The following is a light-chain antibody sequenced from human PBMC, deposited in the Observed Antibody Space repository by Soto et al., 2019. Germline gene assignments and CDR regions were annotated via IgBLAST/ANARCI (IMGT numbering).Light chain of an antibody. CDR3: QQRYNWVS. J-gene: IGKJ4*01. CDR2: DAS. V-gene: IGKV3-11*01. Sequence: EIVLTQSPVTLYLSPGEGASLSCMASQSVSTSVAWYQQKPGQATRLLIYDASNRATGIPARFSGSGSGTDFTLIISRLEPEDFAVYYCQQRYNWVSFGGGTKVEIK. CDR1: QSVSTS.